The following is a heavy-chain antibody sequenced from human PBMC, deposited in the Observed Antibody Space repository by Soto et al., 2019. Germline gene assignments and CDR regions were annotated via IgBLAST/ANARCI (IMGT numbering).Heavy chain of an antibody. J-gene: IGHJ4*02. CDR1: GYTFTSYG. V-gene: IGHV1-18*01. CDR2: ISVYNVNT. Sequence: QVQLVQSGAEVKKPGASVKVSCKASGYTFTSYGISWVRQAPGQGLEWMGWISVYNVNTNYAQKLQRRVTMTPNTATSTAYMELGGLRSDDTAVYYCVRELGYWGQGTRVTVSS. CDR3: VRELGY.